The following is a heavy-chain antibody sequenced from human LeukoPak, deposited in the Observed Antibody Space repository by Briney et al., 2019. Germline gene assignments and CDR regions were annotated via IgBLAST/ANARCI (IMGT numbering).Heavy chain of an antibody. CDR3: ATETIYRHFDD. CDR2: IGPTGTDR. D-gene: IGHD1-14*01. Sequence: GGSLRLSCAASGFTFSSCGFNWVRQAPGKGLEWVSSIGPTGTDRYYADSVRGRFTISRDNAKNSMYLQMDSLRDEDTGVYYCATETIYRHFDDWGRGTPLTVSS. CDR1: GFTFSSCG. J-gene: IGHJ4*01. V-gene: IGHV3-21*01.